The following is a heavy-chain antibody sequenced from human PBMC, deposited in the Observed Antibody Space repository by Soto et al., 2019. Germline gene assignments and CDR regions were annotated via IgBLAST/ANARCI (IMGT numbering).Heavy chain of an antibody. D-gene: IGHD3-9*01. V-gene: IGHV1-69*13. J-gene: IGHJ4*02. Sequence: SVKVSCKASGGTFSSYAISWVRQAPGQGLEWMGGIIPIFGTANYAQKFQGRVTITADESTSTAYMELSSLRSEDTAVYYCATDSFTYDILTGRLDYWGQGTLVTVSS. CDR1: GGTFSSYA. CDR3: ATDSFTYDILTGRLDY. CDR2: IIPIFGTA.